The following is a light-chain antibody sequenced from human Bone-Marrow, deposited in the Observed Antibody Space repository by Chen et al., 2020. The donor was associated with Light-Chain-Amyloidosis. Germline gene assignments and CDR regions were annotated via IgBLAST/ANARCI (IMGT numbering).Light chain of an antibody. CDR1: SSDVGGDNH. J-gene: IGLJ1*01. V-gene: IGLV2-14*01. CDR3: SSYTITNTLV. Sequence: QSALTQPASVSGSPGQSITISCTGTSSDVGGDNHVSWYQQHPDKAPKLMIYEVTNRPSWVPDRFSGSKSDNTASLTISGLQNEDEADYVCSSYTITNTLVFGSGTRVTVL. CDR2: EVT.